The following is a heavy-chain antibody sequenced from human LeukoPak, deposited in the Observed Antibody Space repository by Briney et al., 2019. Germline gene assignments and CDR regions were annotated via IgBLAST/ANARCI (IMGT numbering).Heavy chain of an antibody. CDR2: ITSGSNTI. CDR1: GFTFNNYY. Sequence: PGGSLRLSCAASGFTFNNYYMNWVRQAPGKGLEWVSYITSGSNTIYYADSVKGRFTISRDNAKNSLYLQMNGLRAEDTAVYYCARVSRGVDRSLDYWGQGTLVTVSS. D-gene: IGHD3-10*01. J-gene: IGHJ4*02. V-gene: IGHV3-48*01. CDR3: ARVSRGVDRSLDY.